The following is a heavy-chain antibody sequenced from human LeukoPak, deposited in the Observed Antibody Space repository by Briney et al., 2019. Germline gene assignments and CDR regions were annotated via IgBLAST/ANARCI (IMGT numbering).Heavy chain of an antibody. CDR3: ARGLYYYDSSGYFDY. CDR1: GGSISSSSYY. D-gene: IGHD3-22*01. V-gene: IGHV4-39*01. CDR2: IYYSGST. Sequence: SETLSLTCTVSGGSISSSSYYWGWIRQPPGKGLEGMGSIYYSGSTYYNPSLKSRVTISVDTSKNQFSLKLSSVTAADTAVYYCARGLYYYDSSGYFDYWGQGTLVTVSS. J-gene: IGHJ4*02.